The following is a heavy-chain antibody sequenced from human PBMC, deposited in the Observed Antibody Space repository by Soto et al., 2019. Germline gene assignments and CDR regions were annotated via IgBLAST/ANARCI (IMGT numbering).Heavy chain of an antibody. D-gene: IGHD2-8*01. CDR2: MNPNSGNT. CDR3: ARRLPLGYCTNGVCYTWFDP. J-gene: IGHJ5*02. Sequence: ASVKVSCKASGYTFTSYDINWGRQATGQGLEWMGWMNPNSGNTGYAQKFQGRVTMTRNTSISTAYMELSSLRSEDTAVYYCARRLPLGYCTNGVCYTWFDPWGQGTLVTVSS. V-gene: IGHV1-8*01. CDR1: GYTFTSYD.